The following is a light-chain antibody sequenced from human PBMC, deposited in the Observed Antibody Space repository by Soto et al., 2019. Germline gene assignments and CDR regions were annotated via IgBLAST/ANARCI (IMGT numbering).Light chain of an antibody. CDR3: SSYTAISPIV. Sequence: SARTQAGSVSVCTAQSATISNNGTSSDIGAYNYVSWYQQHPGKAPKLMIYEVSDRPSGVSNRFSGSKPGNTASLTISGLQAEDEGDYYCSSYTAISPIVLGIGT. J-gene: IGLJ1*01. CDR1: SSDIGAYNY. V-gene: IGLV2-14*01. CDR2: EVS.